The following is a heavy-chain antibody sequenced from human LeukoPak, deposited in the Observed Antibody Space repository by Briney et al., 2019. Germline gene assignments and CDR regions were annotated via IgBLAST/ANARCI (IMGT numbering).Heavy chain of an antibody. CDR2: INHSGST. CDR1: GGSFSGYY. Sequence: PSETLSLTCAVYGGSFSGYYWSWIRQPPGKGLEWIGEINHSGSTNYNPSLKSRVTISVDTSKNQFSLKLSSVTAADTAVYYCANQEMGVAAFDIWGQGTMVTVSS. D-gene: IGHD5-24*01. J-gene: IGHJ3*02. CDR3: ANQEMGVAAFDI. V-gene: IGHV4-34*01.